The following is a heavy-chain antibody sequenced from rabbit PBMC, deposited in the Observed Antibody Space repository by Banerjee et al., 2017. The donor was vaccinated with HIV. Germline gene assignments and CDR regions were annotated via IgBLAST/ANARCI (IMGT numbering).Heavy chain of an antibody. V-gene: IGHV1S40*01. CDR1: GFSFNNSFY. Sequence: QSLEESGGDLVKPGASLTLTCTASGFSFNNSFYMCWVRQAPGKGLEWIGYIDPVFGSTYYASWVNGRFTISSHNAQNTLYLQLNSLTAADTATYFCARGYAGYAGYGYLNLWGQGTLVTDS. CDR3: ARGYAGYAGYGYLNL. D-gene: IGHD7-1*01. CDR2: IDPVFGST. J-gene: IGHJ4*01.